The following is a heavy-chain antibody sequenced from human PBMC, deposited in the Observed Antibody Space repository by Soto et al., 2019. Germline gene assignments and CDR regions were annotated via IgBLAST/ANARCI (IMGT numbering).Heavy chain of an antibody. CDR2: VNPILSMS. D-gene: IGHD3-10*01. CDR3: ASSYGSGYRAFDY. CDR1: GDTFNFYS. J-gene: IGHJ4*02. Sequence: QVQLVQSGAEVKRPGSSVKVSCKASGDTFNFYSINWVRQAPGVGLEWVGRVNPILSMSNYAQRFQGRVTXPXDXXTSTAYMELRSLRSEDTASYYCASSYGSGYRAFDYWGQGALVTVSS. V-gene: IGHV1-69*02.